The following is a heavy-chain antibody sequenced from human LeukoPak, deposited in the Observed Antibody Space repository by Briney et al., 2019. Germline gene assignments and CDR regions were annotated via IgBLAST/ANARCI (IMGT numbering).Heavy chain of an antibody. CDR3: ARGHYYGSGGSIDY. J-gene: IGHJ4*02. CDR1: GGSISSSSYY. CDR2: IYYSGST. Sequence: SETLSLTCTVSGGSISSSSYYWGWIRQPPGKELEWIGSIYYSGSTYYNPSLKSRVTISVDTSKNQFSLKLSSVTAADTAVYYCARGHYYGSGGSIDYWGQGTLVTVSS. V-gene: IGHV4-39*07. D-gene: IGHD3-10*01.